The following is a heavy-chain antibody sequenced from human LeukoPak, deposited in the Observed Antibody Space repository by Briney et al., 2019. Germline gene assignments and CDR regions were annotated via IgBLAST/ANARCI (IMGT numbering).Heavy chain of an antibody. D-gene: IGHD6-19*01. Sequence: PVGSLRLSSAASGFTFSSYAMSWVRQAPGKGLEWVSAISGSGGSTYYADSVKGRFTISRDNSKNTLYLQMNSLRAEDTAVYYCAKGWGPPSIAVAGTGFDYWGQGTLVTVSS. V-gene: IGHV3-23*01. CDR3: AKGWGPPSIAVAGTGFDY. CDR2: ISGSGGST. J-gene: IGHJ4*02. CDR1: GFTFSSYA.